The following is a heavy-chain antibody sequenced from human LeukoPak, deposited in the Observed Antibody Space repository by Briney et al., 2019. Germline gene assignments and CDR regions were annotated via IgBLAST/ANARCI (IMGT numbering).Heavy chain of an antibody. CDR1: GFTFSSYG. Sequence: GGSLRLSCAASGFTFSSYGMHWVRQAPGKGLEWVAVISYDGSNKYYADSVKGRFTISRDNSKNTLYLQMNSLRAEDTAVYYCAKVRLYDHDAFDIWGQGTMVTVSS. CDR2: ISYDGSNK. D-gene: IGHD3-3*01. J-gene: IGHJ3*02. V-gene: IGHV3-30*18. CDR3: AKVRLYDHDAFDI.